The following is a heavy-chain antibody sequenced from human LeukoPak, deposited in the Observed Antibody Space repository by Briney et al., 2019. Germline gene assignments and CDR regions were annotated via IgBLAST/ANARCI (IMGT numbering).Heavy chain of an antibody. V-gene: IGHV3-49*03. D-gene: IGHD5-18*01. CDR2: IRSKDHGGTT. CDR1: GVTFGDYA. CDR3: TRGKYSYGPYYFDY. Sequence: GGSLRLSCTVSGVTFGDYAMSWFRQAPGKGLEWVGFIRSKDHGGTTEYAASVKGRFTISGDDSESIAYLQMNSLKIEDTAVYYCTRGKYSYGPYYFDYWGQGTLVTVSS. J-gene: IGHJ4*02.